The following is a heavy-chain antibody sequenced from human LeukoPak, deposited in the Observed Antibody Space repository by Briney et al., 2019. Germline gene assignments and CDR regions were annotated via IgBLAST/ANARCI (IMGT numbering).Heavy chain of an antibody. D-gene: IGHD6-6*01. V-gene: IGHV4-34*01. Sequence: GSLRLSCAASGFTFSSYSMNWVRQAPGKGLEWIGEINHSGSTNYNPSLKSRVTISVDTSKNQFSLKLSSVTAADTAVYYCARGRSSSSYWGQGTLVTVSS. J-gene: IGHJ4*02. CDR3: ARGRSSSSY. CDR1: GFTFSSYS. CDR2: INHSGST.